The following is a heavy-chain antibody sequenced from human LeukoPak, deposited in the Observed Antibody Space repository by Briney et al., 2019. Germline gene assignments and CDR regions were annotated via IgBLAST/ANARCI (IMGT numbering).Heavy chain of an antibody. V-gene: IGHV4-39*07. Sequence: PSETLSLTCTVSGGSISSSSYYWGWIRQPPGKGLEWIGSIYYSGSTYYNPSLKSRVTISVDTSKNQFSLKLSSVTAADTAVYYCARDSPATIILGWFDPWGQGTLVTVSS. J-gene: IGHJ5*02. CDR1: GGSISSSSYY. D-gene: IGHD5-24*01. CDR3: ARDSPATIILGWFDP. CDR2: IYYSGST.